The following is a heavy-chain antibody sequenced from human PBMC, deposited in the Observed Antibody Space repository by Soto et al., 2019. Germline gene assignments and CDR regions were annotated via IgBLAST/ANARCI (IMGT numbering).Heavy chain of an antibody. D-gene: IGHD3-10*01. CDR3: ARDTWGGYYYYGMDV. CDR1: GFTFSSYA. J-gene: IGHJ6*02. V-gene: IGHV3-30-3*01. CDR2: ISYDGSNK. Sequence: ESGGGVVQPGRSLRLSCAASGFTFSSYAMHWVRRAPGKGLEWVAVISYDGSNKYYADSVKGRFTISRDNSKNTLYLQMNSLRAEDTAVYYCARDTWGGYYYYGMDVWGQGTTVTVSS.